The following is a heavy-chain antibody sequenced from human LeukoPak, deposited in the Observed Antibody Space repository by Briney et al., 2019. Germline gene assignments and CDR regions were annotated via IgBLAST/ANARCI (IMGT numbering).Heavy chain of an antibody. D-gene: IGHD1-26*01. CDR1: GGSTRSSYYY. CDR2: IYDSGST. J-gene: IGHJ4*02. V-gene: IGHV4-39*01. CDR3: ARGGWELLQGRGASFDY. Sequence: SETLSLTCTVSGGSTRSSYYYWGWIRQPPGKGLEWIGSIYDSGSTYYNPSLKSRVTISVDTSKNQFSLKLSSVTAADTAVYYCARGGWELLQGRGASFDYWGQGTLVTVSS.